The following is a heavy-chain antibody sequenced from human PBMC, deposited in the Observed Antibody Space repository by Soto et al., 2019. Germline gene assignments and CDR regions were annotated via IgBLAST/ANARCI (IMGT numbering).Heavy chain of an antibody. CDR1: GGTFSSYT. V-gene: IGHV1-69*08. Sequence: QVQLVQSGAEVKKPGSSVKVSCTASGGTFSSYTISWVRQAPGQGLEWMGRIIPILGIANYAQKFQGRVTITADKSTSTAYMELSRLRSEDTAVYYCAGEPSYYDILTGYSNWFDPWGQGTLVTVSS. CDR3: AGEPSYYDILTGYSNWFDP. J-gene: IGHJ5*02. CDR2: IIPILGIA. D-gene: IGHD3-9*01.